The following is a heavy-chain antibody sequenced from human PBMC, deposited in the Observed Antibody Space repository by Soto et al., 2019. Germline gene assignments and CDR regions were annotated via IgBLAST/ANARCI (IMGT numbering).Heavy chain of an antibody. CDR2: IYPGDSDT. V-gene: IGHV5-51*01. CDR3: AIQHPLDSSAWYN. D-gene: IGHD6-19*01. Sequence: LKISCKASGYSFTNYWIGWVRQMPGKGLEWMGTIYPGDSDTRYSPSFQGQVTFSVDKSINTAYLHWTSLKASDTAIYYCAIQHPLDSSAWYNWGQGTLVTVSS. J-gene: IGHJ4*02. CDR1: GYSFTNYW.